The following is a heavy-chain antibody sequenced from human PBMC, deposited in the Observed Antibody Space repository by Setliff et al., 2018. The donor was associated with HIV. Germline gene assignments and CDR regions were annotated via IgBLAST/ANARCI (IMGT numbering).Heavy chain of an antibody. J-gene: IGHJ3*01. V-gene: IGHV4-38-2*01. D-gene: IGHD3-3*01. Sequence: SETLSLTCAVSGYSISSGCYWGWIRQPPGKGLEWIGSMYHTGSTYYSPSLNSRFTISVDTSKNQFSLKLNSVTAADTALYYCAKQRYYDGNDGFDVWGQGTMVTVSS. CDR2: MYHTGST. CDR1: GYSISSGCY. CDR3: AKQRYYDGNDGFDV.